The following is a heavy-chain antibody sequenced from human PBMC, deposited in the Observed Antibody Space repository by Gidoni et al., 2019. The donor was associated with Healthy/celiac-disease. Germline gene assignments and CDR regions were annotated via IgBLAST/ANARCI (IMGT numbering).Heavy chain of an antibody. CDR1: GFTFRSYS. V-gene: IGHV3-21*01. J-gene: IGHJ5*02. CDR3: ARESVVVSSFRWFDP. CDR2: ISSSSSYI. D-gene: IGHD2-21*01. Sequence: EVQLVESGGGLVKPGGSLSLSCAASGFTFRSYSMNWVRQAPGKGLEWVSSISSSSSYIYYADSVKGRFTISRDNAKNSLYLQMNSLRAEDTAVYYCARESVVVSSFRWFDPWGQGTLVTVSS.